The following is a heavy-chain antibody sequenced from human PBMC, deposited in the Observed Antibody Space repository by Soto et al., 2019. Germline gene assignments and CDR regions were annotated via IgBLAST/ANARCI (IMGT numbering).Heavy chain of an antibody. J-gene: IGHJ6*02. D-gene: IGHD5-12*01. CDR3: ARDSGYDTLTYYYYGMDV. CDR2: IWYDGSNK. V-gene: IGHV3-33*01. Sequence: QVQLVESGGGVVQPGRSLRLSCAASGFTFSSYGMHWVRQAPGKGLEWVAVIWYDGSNKYYADSVKGRFTISRDNSKNPLYLQMNSLRAEDTAVYYCARDSGYDTLTYYYYGMDVWGQGTTVTVSS. CDR1: GFTFSSYG.